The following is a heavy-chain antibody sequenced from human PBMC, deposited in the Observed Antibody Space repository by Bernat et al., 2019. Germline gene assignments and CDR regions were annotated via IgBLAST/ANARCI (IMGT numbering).Heavy chain of an antibody. D-gene: IGHD1-20*01. Sequence: QIALNESDPTLVKPTQTLTLTCTFSGFSLTSTGVGVGWIRQPPGKALEWLALIYWDDDKRYSPSLKTRLTVAKDTSKSQVLLTMTNMAPSDTATYYCARRLDNYRRHTYTFDYWGQGTLVTVSS. CDR2: IYWDDDK. CDR3: ARRLDNYRRHTYTFDY. J-gene: IGHJ4*02. V-gene: IGHV2-5*02. CDR1: GFSLTSTGVG.